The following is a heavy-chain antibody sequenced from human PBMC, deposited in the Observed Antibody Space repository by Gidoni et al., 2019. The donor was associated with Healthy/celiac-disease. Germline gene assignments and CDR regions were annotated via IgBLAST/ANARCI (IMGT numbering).Heavy chain of an antibody. CDR1: GGTFSSYA. D-gene: IGHD5-12*01. V-gene: IGHV1-69*01. J-gene: IGHJ3*02. CDR3: ARELRDGYKGWDAFDI. CDR2: IIPIFGTA. Sequence: QVQLVQSGAEVKKPGSSVKVSCKASGGTFSSYAISWVRQAPGQGLEWMGGIIPIFGTANYAQKFQGRVTITADESTSTAYMELSSLRSEDTAVYYCARELRDGYKGWDAFDIWGQGTMVTVSS.